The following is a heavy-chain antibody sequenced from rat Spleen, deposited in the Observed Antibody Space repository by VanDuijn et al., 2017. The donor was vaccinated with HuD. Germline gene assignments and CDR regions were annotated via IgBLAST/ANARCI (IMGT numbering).Heavy chain of an antibody. D-gene: IGHD1-1*01. CDR1: GYSITSDY. J-gene: IGHJ2*01. V-gene: IGHV3-3*01. CDR2: INSAGST. Sequence: EVQLQESGPGLVKPSQSLSLTCSVTGYSITSDYWGWIRKFPGNKLEWMGNINSAGSTNYNPSLKSRISITRDTSKNQFFLQVNSVTTEDTATYYCARSDYSGGGRNFWGQGVMVTVSS. CDR3: ARSDYSGGGRNF.